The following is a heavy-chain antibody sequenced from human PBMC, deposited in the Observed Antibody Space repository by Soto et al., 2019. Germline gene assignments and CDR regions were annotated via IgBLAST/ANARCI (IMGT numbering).Heavy chain of an antibody. V-gene: IGHV3-23*01. CDR1: GFTFSSYA. J-gene: IGHJ4*02. CDR2: VSGSGGST. CDR3: ARRGPGTYFDY. D-gene: IGHD6-13*01. Sequence: EVQLLESGGGLVQPGGSLRLSCAASGFTFSSYAMRWVRQAPGKGLEWVSAVSGSGGSTYYADSVKGRFTISRDNSKNTMYLQMNSLRAEDTAVYYCARRGPGTYFDYWGQGTLVTVSS.